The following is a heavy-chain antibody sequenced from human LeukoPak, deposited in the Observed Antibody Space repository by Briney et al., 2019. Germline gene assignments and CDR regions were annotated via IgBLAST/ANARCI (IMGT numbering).Heavy chain of an antibody. CDR3: ARDDAADGGY. CDR1: GFTFSSYS. CDR2: ISSSSSYI. J-gene: IGHJ4*02. V-gene: IGHV3-21*01. D-gene: IGHD2-15*01. Sequence: PGGSLRLSCAAAGFTFSSYSRNWVRQAPGKGLEWVSSISSSSSYIYYADSVKGRFTISRDNAKNSLYLQMNSLRAEDTAVYYCARDDAADGGYWGQGTLVTVSS.